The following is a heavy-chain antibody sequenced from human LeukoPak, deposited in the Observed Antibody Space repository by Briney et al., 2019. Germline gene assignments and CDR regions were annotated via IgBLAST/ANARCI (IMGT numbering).Heavy chain of an antibody. CDR2: ISGSGSIT. Sequence: GGSLRLSCVASGFTFSHYWMTWVRQAPGKGLEWVSAISGSGSITYYADSVKGRFTISRDNSRNTLYLQMNTLRAEDTALYYCAKAGSSWPADYWGQGTLVTVSS. V-gene: IGHV3-23*01. CDR1: GFTFSHYW. D-gene: IGHD6-13*01. CDR3: AKAGSSWPADY. J-gene: IGHJ4*02.